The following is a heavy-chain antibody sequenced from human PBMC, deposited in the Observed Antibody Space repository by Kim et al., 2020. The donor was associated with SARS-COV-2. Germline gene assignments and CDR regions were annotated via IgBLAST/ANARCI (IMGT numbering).Heavy chain of an antibody. J-gene: IGHJ4*02. D-gene: IGHD2-21*01. Sequence: GGSLRLSCAVSGFNFDDHSMQWVRQVPGKGLEWVSLISWDGRYTYYADSVKGRFSISRDNSKNSLSLQMDSLRTEDTALYFCAKLAGGGDDDDDYWGQGT. CDR3: AKLAGGGDDDDDY. CDR1: GFNFDDHS. V-gene: IGHV3-43*01. CDR2: ISWDGRYT.